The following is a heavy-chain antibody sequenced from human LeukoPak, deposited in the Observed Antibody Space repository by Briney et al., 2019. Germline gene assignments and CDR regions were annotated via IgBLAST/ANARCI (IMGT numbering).Heavy chain of an antibody. V-gene: IGHV1-2*02. J-gene: IGHJ3*02. D-gene: IGHD2-21*01. Sequence: GASVKVSCKASGYTFTGYCMHWVRQAPGQGLEWMGWINPNSGGTNYAEKFQGRVNMTRDTSTSPAYMELSRLRSDDSAVYYCARLPLWGDAFDIWGERTMVTVSS. CDR2: INPNSGGT. CDR3: ARLPLWGDAFDI. CDR1: GYTFTGYC.